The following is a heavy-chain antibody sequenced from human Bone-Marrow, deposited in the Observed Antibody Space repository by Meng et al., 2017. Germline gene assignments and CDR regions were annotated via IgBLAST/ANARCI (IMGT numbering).Heavy chain of an antibody. V-gene: IGHV1-69-2*01. CDR2: VDPEDGET. CDR3: ATDVRNYVDY. D-gene: IGHD2-8*01. Sequence: VPLVQPGDVVNKPWATVKISCKVSEYNFHAYYMHWVQQAPGKGLVWMGLVDPEDGETIYAEKFQGRVTITADTSTDTAYMELSSLRSEDTAVYYCATDVRNYVDYWGQGTLVTVSS. J-gene: IGHJ4*02. CDR1: EYNFHAYY.